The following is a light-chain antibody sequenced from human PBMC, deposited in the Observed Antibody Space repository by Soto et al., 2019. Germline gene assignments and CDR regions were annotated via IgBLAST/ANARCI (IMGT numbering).Light chain of an antibody. V-gene: IGKV3-20*01. CDR3: QQYGLSPKT. Sequence: EIVLTQSPGTLSLSPGERDTLSCRASPSINSSYLGWFQQKHGQAPRLLIYGASSRAAGIPDRFSGSESGTDFTLTISRLEPEDFAVYYCQQYGLSPKTFGQGTKVEIK. J-gene: IGKJ1*01. CDR2: GAS. CDR1: PSINSSY.